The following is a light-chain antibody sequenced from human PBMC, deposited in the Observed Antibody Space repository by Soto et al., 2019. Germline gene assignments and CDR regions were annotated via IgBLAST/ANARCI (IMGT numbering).Light chain of an antibody. CDR2: DNN. Sequence: QPPSVSAAPGQKVTISCSGSSSNIGNNYVSWYQQLPGTAPKLLIYDNNKRPSGIPDRFSGSKSGTSATLGITGLQTGDEADYYCGTWDSSLSAVVFGGGTKLTVL. V-gene: IGLV1-51*01. CDR3: GTWDSSLSAVV. CDR1: SSNIGNNY. J-gene: IGLJ2*01.